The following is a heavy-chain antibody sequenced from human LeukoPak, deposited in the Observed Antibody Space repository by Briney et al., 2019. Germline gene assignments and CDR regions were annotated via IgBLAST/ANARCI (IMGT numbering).Heavy chain of an antibody. CDR3: ATDKAVAGTVGNFDY. CDR2: FDPEDGET. Sequence: ASVKVSFKVSGYTLTELSMHWVRQAPGKGLEWMGGFDPEDGETIYAQKFQGRVTMTEDTSTDTAYMELSSLRSEDTAVYYCATDKAVAGTVGNFDYWGQGTLVTVSS. CDR1: GYTLTELS. V-gene: IGHV1-24*01. J-gene: IGHJ4*02. D-gene: IGHD6-19*01.